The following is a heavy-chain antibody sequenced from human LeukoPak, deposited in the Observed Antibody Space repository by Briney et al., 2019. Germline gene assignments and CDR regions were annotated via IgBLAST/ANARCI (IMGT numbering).Heavy chain of an antibody. V-gene: IGHV1-18*01. D-gene: IGHD6-19*01. CDR1: GYAFTNYG. CDR2: ISPYNDKT. Sequence: ASVKVSCKTSGYAFTNYGITWVRRAPGQGLELIGWISPYNDKTKYVQKLQDRVSMTTDTSTSTAYMELRSLRSDDTAVYYCARDEQWLVRGRYYYGMDVWGQGTTVTVSS. J-gene: IGHJ6*02. CDR3: ARDEQWLVRGRYYYGMDV.